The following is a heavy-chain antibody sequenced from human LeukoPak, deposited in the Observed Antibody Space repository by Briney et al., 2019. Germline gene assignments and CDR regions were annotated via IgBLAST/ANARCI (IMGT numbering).Heavy chain of an antibody. CDR1: GYSFTSYW. D-gene: IGHD3-22*01. J-gene: IGHJ4*02. V-gene: IGHV5-51*01. Sequence: GESLKISCKGSGYSFTSYWIGWVRQMPGKGLEWMGINYPGDSDTRYSPSFQGQVTISADKSISSAYLQWSSLKASDTAMYYCVRKNTYYYDSSGYYSFFDYWGQGTLVTVSS. CDR2: NYPGDSDT. CDR3: VRKNTYYYDSSGYYSFFDY.